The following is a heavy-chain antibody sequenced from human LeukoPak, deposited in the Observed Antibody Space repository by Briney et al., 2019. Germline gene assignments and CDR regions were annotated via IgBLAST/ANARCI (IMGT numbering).Heavy chain of an antibody. CDR2: ISSSGSTI. V-gene: IGHV3-11*01. CDR1: GFTFSDYY. Sequence: PGGSLRLSCAASGFTFSDYYMSWIRQAPGKGLEWVSYISSSGSTIYYADSVKGRFTISRDNSKNTLYLQMNSLRAEDTAVYYCAKDAPTLGLEVDDYWGQGTLVTASS. CDR3: AKDAPTLGLEVDDY. D-gene: IGHD1-1*01. J-gene: IGHJ4*02.